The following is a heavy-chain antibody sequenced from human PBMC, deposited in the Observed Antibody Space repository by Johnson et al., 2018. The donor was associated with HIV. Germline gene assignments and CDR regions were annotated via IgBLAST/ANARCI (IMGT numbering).Heavy chain of an antibody. D-gene: IGHD5-18*01. CDR3: AIVPDYGYYGDAFDI. J-gene: IGHJ3*02. CDR1: GFTFSDYY. Sequence: QMQLVESGGGVVQPGGSLRLSCAASGFTFSDYYMSWIRQAPGKGLEWVSYISSSGSTRYYADSVKGRFTISRDNAKNSLYLQMKSLRAEDTAVYYCAIVPDYGYYGDAFDIWGQGTMVTVSS. CDR2: ISSSGSTR. V-gene: IGHV3-11*01.